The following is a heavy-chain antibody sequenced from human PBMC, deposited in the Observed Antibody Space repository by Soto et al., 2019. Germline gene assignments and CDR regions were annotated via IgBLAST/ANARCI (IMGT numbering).Heavy chain of an antibody. CDR3: ARSHYSNSELDY. CDR1: GDSISSSNYY. Sequence: QLQLQESGPGLVKPSETLSLTCTVSGDSISSSNYYWGWIRQPPGKGLEWLGSIYYRGSTYYNPSLKSRVTISIDTSKNQFSLKVSSMTAADTAVYYCARSHYSNSELDYWGQGTLVTVSS. D-gene: IGHD6-13*01. CDR2: IYYRGST. V-gene: IGHV4-39*01. J-gene: IGHJ4*02.